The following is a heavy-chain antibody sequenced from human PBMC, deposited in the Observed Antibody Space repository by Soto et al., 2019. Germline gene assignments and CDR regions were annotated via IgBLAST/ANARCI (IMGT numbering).Heavy chain of an antibody. Sequence: PSETLSLTCTVSGGSISSYYWSWIRQPPGKGLEWIGYIYYSGSTNYNPSLKSRVTISVDTSKNQFSLKLSSVTAADTAVYYCARASHRGIVVVPAAPYYFDYWGQGTLVTVSS. CDR1: GGSISSYY. V-gene: IGHV4-59*01. CDR2: IYYSGST. CDR3: ARASHRGIVVVPAAPYYFDY. D-gene: IGHD2-2*01. J-gene: IGHJ4*02.